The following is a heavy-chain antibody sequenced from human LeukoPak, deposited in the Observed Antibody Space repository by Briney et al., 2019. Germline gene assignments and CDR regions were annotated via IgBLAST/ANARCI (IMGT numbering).Heavy chain of an antibody. CDR1: GFTFSSFT. D-gene: IGHD2-21*01. CDR2: ISGSGGST. V-gene: IGHV3-23*01. CDR3: ARAPVTSCRGAYCYPFDY. J-gene: IGHJ4*02. Sequence: GGSLRLSCAASGFTFSSFTLSWVRQAPGKGLEWVSAISGSGGSTYYADSVKGRFTISRDNSKNTLYLQMTSLRAEDAAVYYCARAPVTSCRGAYCYPFDYWGQGTLVTVSS.